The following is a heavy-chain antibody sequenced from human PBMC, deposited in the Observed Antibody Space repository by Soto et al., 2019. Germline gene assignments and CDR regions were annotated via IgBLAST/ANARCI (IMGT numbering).Heavy chain of an antibody. CDR2: IYDSGTT. V-gene: IGHV4-31*03. CDR3: VREESGKRGGFVFDV. CDR1: GASIRGGDYY. J-gene: IGHJ3*01. Sequence: QVQLQESGPGLVRPSETLSLICTVSGASIRGGDYYWSWIRQHPGGGLEWIGYIYDSGTTHDNPSLRGRVILSVDASKNQFSLRLTSVTAADTAVYYCVREESGKRGGFVFDVWGQGTMVTVSS. D-gene: IGHD3-3*01.